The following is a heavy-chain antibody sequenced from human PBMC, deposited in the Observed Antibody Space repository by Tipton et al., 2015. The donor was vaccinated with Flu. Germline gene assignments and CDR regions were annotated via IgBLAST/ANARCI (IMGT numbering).Heavy chain of an antibody. CDR2: MYASGST. J-gene: IGHJ5*02. D-gene: IGHD4-17*01. CDR3: ARDRVGDYSGFGP. V-gene: IGHV4-4*07. CDR1: GDSMNSFY. Sequence: TLSLTCTVSGDSMNSFYWSWIRQPAGKGLEWIGRMYASGSTKYNPSLKSRVTMSVDTSKNQFSLKLSSVTAADTAVYYCARDRVGDYSGFGPWGQGTLVTVSS.